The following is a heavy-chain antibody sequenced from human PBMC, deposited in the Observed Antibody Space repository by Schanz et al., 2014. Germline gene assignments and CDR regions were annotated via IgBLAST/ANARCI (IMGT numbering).Heavy chain of an antibody. CDR3: AKDRSWDYDSSGYFDY. D-gene: IGHD3-22*01. CDR1: TFTFSSDW. CDR2: IGNGGVTI. Sequence: EVQLVESGGGLVQPGGSLRLSCAASTFTFSSDWMSWVRQAPGRGLEWVSYIGNGGVTIYYADSVKGRFTISRDNSKNTLYLQMNSLRAEDTAVYYCAKDRSWDYDSSGYFDYWGQGTLVTVSS. J-gene: IGHJ4*02. V-gene: IGHV3-23*04.